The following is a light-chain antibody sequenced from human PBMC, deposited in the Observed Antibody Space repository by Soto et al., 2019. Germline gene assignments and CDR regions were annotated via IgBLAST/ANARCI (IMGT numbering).Light chain of an antibody. J-gene: IGLJ2*01. CDR3: CAYTSRSTVV. CDR2: EVR. V-gene: IGLV2-14*01. Sequence: QSVLTQPASVSGSPGQSITISCSGTSRDIGAYNLVSWYQQPPGKAPQLLIYEVRNRPSGISYRFSGSTSGTTASLTISRLLAEDEADYYCCAYTSRSTVVFGGGTKVTVL. CDR1: SRDIGAYNL.